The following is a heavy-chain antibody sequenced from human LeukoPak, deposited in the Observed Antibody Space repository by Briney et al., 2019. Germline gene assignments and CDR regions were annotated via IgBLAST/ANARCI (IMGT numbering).Heavy chain of an antibody. CDR2: ISGSGSSR. V-gene: IGHV3-23*01. J-gene: IGHJ3*02. D-gene: IGHD3-22*01. CDR1: GFIFSSYA. Sequence: GGSLRLSCAASGFIFSSYALTWVRQAPGKGLEWVSVISGSGSSRYYADSVKGRFTISRDNSKNTVFLQMNSLRVEDTAIYYCAREYYDDSGGEDAFDIWGPGTMVTVSS. CDR3: AREYYDDSGGEDAFDI.